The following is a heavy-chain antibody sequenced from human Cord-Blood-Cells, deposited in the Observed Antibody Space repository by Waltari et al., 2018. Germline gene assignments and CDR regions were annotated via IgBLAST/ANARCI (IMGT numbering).Heavy chain of an antibody. Sequence: QVQLQESGPGLVKPSETLSLTCTVSGDSISSHYWSWIRQPPGKGLEWIGYIYYRGSTNYNPSLKSRVTISVDTSKNQFSLKLSSVTAADTAVYYCARVSAATEPDAFDIWGQGTMVTVSS. CDR3: ARVSAATEPDAFDI. D-gene: IGHD6-13*01. J-gene: IGHJ3*02. CDR2: IYYRGST. V-gene: IGHV4-59*11. CDR1: GDSISSHY.